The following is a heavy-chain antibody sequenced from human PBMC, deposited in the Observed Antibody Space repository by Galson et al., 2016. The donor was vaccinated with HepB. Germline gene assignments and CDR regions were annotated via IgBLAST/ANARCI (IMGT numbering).Heavy chain of an antibody. CDR3: AKVLLCSSASCFFGYYYGLDV. CDR2: ISGRSAST. V-gene: IGHV3-23*01. J-gene: IGHJ6*02. Sequence: SLRLSCAASGFTFSSYAMHWVRQAPGKGLEWVAAISGRSASTYHADSVEGRFTISRDNSKNTLYLQMNSLRVEDTAVYYCAKVLLCSSASCFFGYYYGLDVWGQGTTVTVSS. CDR1: GFTFSSYA. D-gene: IGHD2-2*01.